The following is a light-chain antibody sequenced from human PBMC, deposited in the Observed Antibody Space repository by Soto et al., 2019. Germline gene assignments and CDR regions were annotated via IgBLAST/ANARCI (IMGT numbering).Light chain of an antibody. CDR1: QVVRDRY. CDR2: AAS. CDR3: QQYGTSPQT. Sequence: EIFLPHSPAPLSFAPGERSTLSCMSSQVVRDRYLAWYQHRAGQAPRLLIYAASSRATGIPDRFSGSGSGTDFTLTISSLEPEDFAVLYCQQYGTSPQTVDHGTKVDIK. V-gene: IGKV3-20*01. J-gene: IGKJ1*01.